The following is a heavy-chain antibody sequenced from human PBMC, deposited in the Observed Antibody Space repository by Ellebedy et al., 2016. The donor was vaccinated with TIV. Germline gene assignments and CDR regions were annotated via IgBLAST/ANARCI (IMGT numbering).Heavy chain of an antibody. CDR1: GYTFTGYY. J-gene: IGHJ4*02. V-gene: IGHV1-2*02. CDR3: ARESVDYGDDY. D-gene: IGHD4-17*01. CDR2: INPNSGGT. Sequence: AASVKVSCKASGYTFTGYYMHWVRQAPGQGLEWMGWINPNSGGTNYAQKFQGRVTMTTDTSTSTAYMELRSLRSDDTAVYYCARESVDYGDDYWGQGTLVTVSS.